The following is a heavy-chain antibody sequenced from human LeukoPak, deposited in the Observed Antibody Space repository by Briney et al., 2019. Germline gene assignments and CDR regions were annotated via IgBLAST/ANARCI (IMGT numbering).Heavy chain of an antibody. J-gene: IGHJ6*02. D-gene: IGHD6-19*01. CDR3: AKAVAGPMRYYGMDV. CDR1: GFTFSSYA. V-gene: IGHV3-23*01. Sequence: GGSLRLSCAASGFTFSSYAMSWVRQAPGKGLEWVSAISGSGGSTYYADSAKGRFTISRDNSKNTLYLQMNSLRAEDTAVYYCAKAVAGPMRYYGMDVWGQGTTVTVSS. CDR2: ISGSGGST.